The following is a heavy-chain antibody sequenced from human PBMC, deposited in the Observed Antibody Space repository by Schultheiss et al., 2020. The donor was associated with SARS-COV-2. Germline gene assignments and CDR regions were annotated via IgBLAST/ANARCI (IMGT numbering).Heavy chain of an antibody. CDR3: ARESGSYSTPNFDY. D-gene: IGHD1-26*01. Sequence: GGSLRLSCATSGFTFKNAWMSWVRQAPGKGLEWVSYISSSGSTIYYADSVKGRFTISRDNAKNSLYLQMNSLRAEDTAVYYCARESGSYSTPNFDYWGQGTLVTVSS. CDR1: GFTFKNAW. V-gene: IGHV3-11*04. J-gene: IGHJ4*02. CDR2: ISSSGSTI.